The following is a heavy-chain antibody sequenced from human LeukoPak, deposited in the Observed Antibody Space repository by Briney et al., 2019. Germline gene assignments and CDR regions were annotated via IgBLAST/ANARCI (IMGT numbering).Heavy chain of an antibody. V-gene: IGHV4-59*11. Sequence: SETLSLTCTVSDASMSSHYWIWVRQPPGRGPEWIGYVFSTGDTTYSPSLKSRVTISVDMSENQFSLKLNSVTAADTAVYYCARGVYNYYYMDVWGRGATVTVSS. CDR1: DASMSSHY. CDR2: VFSTGDT. CDR3: ARGVYNYYYMDV. J-gene: IGHJ6*03.